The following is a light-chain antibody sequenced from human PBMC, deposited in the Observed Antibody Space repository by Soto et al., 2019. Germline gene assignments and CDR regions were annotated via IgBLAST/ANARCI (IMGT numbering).Light chain of an antibody. CDR1: QSIGSW. CDR2: DAS. V-gene: IGKV1-5*01. Sequence: SQMTQSPATLSASVGDRVTITCRASQSIGSWLAWYQQKPGKAPRLLIYDASSLEIGVPSRFSGSGSGTEFTLTISSLQPDDFATYYCQQYNPYTWTFGHGTKVEIK. CDR3: QQYNPYTWT. J-gene: IGKJ1*01.